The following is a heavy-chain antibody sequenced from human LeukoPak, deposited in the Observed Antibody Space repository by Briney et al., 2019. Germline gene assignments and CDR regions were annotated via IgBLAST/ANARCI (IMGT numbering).Heavy chain of an antibody. D-gene: IGHD3-22*01. Sequence: PSETLSLTCTVSGGSISSYYWSWIRQPAGKGLEWIGRIYTSGSTNYNPSLKSRVTMSVDTSKNQFSLKLSSVTAADTAVYYCARSVVIKSHNWFAYSGEGTLVTVSS. CDR3: ARSVVIKSHNWFAY. V-gene: IGHV4-4*07. CDR2: IYTSGST. CDR1: GGSISSYY. J-gene: IGHJ5*01.